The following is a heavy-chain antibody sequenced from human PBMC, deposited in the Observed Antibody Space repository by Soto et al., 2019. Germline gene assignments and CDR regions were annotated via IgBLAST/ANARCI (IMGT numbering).Heavy chain of an antibody. CDR2: IKSKTDGGTT. Sequence: GGSLRLSCAASGFTFSNAWMSWVRQAPGKGLEWVGRIKSKTDGGTTDYAAPVKGRFTISRDDSKNTLYLQMNSLKTEDTAVYYCTTDPFRQRGFDYWGQGTLVTVSS. V-gene: IGHV3-15*01. CDR3: TTDPFRQRGFDY. J-gene: IGHJ4*02. CDR1: GFTFSNAW. D-gene: IGHD6-25*01.